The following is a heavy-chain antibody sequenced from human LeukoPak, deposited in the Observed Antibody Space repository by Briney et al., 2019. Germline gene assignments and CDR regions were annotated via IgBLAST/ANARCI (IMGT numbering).Heavy chain of an antibody. D-gene: IGHD3-10*01. CDR2: IYYSGST. Sequence: PSETLSLTCAVSGGSISSGDYSWSWIRQPPGKGLEWIGYIYYSGSTYYNPSLRSRVTISVDTSKNQFSLKLSSVTAADTAVYYCARAPLLWFGGPGGWFDPWGQGTLVTVSS. V-gene: IGHV4-30-4*07. CDR1: GGSISSGDYS. CDR3: ARAPLLWFGGPGGWFDP. J-gene: IGHJ5*02.